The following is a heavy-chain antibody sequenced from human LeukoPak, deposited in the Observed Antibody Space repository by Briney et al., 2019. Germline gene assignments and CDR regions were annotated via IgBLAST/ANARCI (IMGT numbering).Heavy chain of an antibody. Sequence: GGSLRLSCSASGFTLRSYAMGWVRQAPGRGLEWVSAISDTGDKTYYADSVKGRFTISRDNSRNTLYLQMSRLRAEDTALFYCAKMTDSTPYSSGTFDSWGQGTLVTVSS. CDR3: AKMTDSTPYSSGTFDS. CDR2: ISDTGDKT. V-gene: IGHV3-23*01. CDR1: GFTLRSYA. J-gene: IGHJ4*02. D-gene: IGHD3-10*01.